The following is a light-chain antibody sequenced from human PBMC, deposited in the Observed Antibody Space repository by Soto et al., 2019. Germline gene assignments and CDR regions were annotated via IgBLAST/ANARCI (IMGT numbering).Light chain of an antibody. CDR2: GAS. Sequence: EIVMTQSPATLSVSPGERATLSCRASQSVSSNLAWYQQKPGQAPRLLIYGASTRATGIPARFSGSGSGTDFTLTISRLEPEDSGVYYCQQFGSSIPHTFGQGTKVDIK. CDR1: QSVSSN. V-gene: IGKV3-15*01. J-gene: IGKJ2*01. CDR3: QQFGSSIPHT.